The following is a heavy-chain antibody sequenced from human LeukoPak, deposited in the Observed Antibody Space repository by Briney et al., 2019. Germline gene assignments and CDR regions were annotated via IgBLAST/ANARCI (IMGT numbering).Heavy chain of an antibody. D-gene: IGHD6-13*01. CDR1: GGTFSSYA. CDR2: IIPIFGTA. Sequence: ASVKVSCKASGGTFSSYAISWVRQAPGQGLEWMGGIIPIFGTANYAQKFQGRVTITADESTSTAYMELSSLRSEDTAVYYCASTIAAAGTWDYWGQGTLVTVSS. CDR3: ASTIAAAGTWDY. J-gene: IGHJ4*02. V-gene: IGHV1-69*13.